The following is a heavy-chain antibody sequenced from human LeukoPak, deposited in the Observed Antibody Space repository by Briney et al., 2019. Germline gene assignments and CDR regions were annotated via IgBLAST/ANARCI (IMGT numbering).Heavy chain of an antibody. J-gene: IGHJ4*02. D-gene: IGHD2-21*02. CDR2: INPNTGGT. V-gene: IGHV1-2*02. CDR1: GYTFTGYY. CDR3: ATHYCGGDCYYFDY. Sequence: ASVKVSCKASGYTFTGYYMHWVRQAPGQGLEWMGWINPNTGGTNYAQKFQGRVTMTRDTSISTAYMELSRLRSDDTAVYYCATHYCGGDCYYFDYWGQGTLVTASS.